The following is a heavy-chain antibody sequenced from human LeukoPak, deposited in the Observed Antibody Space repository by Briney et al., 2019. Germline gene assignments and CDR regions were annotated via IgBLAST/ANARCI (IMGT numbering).Heavy chain of an antibody. Sequence: GGSLRLSCAASGFTFSSYWMSWVRQAPGKGLEWVGFIRSKAYGGTTEYAASVKGRFTISRDDSKSIAYLQMNSLKTEDTAVYYCTRNPTYNWNLYYFDYWGQGTLVTVSS. D-gene: IGHD1-20*01. J-gene: IGHJ4*02. CDR3: TRNPTYNWNLYYFDY. V-gene: IGHV3-49*04. CDR2: IRSKAYGGTT. CDR1: GFTFSSYW.